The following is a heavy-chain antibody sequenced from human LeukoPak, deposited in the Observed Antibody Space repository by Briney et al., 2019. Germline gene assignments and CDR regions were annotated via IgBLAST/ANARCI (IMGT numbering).Heavy chain of an antibody. CDR3: ARDFFLRAARMTGYMDV. D-gene: IGHD6-6*01. Sequence: ASVKVSCKASGYTFTSYGISWVRQAPGQGLEWMGWISAYNGNTNYAQKLQGRVTMTTDTSTSTAYMELRSLRSDDTAVYYCARDFFLRAARMTGYMDVWGKGTTVTVSS. CDR1: GYTFTSYG. V-gene: IGHV1-18*01. J-gene: IGHJ6*03. CDR2: ISAYNGNT.